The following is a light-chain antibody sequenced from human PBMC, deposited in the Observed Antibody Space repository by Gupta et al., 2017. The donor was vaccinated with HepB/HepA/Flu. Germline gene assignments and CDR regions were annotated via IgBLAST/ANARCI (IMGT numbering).Light chain of an antibody. CDR3: QVLNTHSGQYV. V-gene: IGLV3-21*04. J-gene: IGLJ1*01. CDR1: NVGTQD. Sequence: SSVLTQPPSVSVAPRETATITGGVNNVGTQDVHWYQQPPGQAPVLVMYYDGARPSGIPERFSGSKCGDTATLTITRVEAGDEADYYCQVLNTHSGQYVFGTGTKVTVL. CDR2: YDG.